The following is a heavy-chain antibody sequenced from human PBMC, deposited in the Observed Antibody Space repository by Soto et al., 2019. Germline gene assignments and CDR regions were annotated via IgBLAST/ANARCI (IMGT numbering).Heavy chain of an antibody. Sequence: SVKVSCKASGFTFTSSAVQWVRQARGQRLEWIGWIVVGSGNTNYAQKFQERVTITRDMSTSTAYMELSSLRSEDTAVYYCAAEWSIAAAGADYWGQGTLVTVSS. D-gene: IGHD6-13*01. CDR1: GFTFTSSA. V-gene: IGHV1-58*01. CDR2: IVVGSGNT. CDR3: AAEWSIAAAGADY. J-gene: IGHJ4*02.